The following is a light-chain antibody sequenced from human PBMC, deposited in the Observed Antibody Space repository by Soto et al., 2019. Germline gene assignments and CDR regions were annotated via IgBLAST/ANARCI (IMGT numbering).Light chain of an antibody. CDR2: RAS. Sequence: EIVMTQSPATLSVSPGGRATLSCRASQSVSSYLAGYQQRRGEPPRLLIYRASTRATGIPARFSGSGSGTEFSLTISSLQSEDFAVYYCQQYNTWPPKYTFGQGTKLEI. CDR3: QQYNTWPPKYT. CDR1: QSVSSY. V-gene: IGKV3-15*01. J-gene: IGKJ2*01.